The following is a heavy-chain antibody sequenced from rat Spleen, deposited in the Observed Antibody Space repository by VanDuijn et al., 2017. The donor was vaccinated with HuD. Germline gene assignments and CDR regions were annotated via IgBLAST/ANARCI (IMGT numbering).Heavy chain of an antibody. J-gene: IGHJ3*01. CDR3: ATSGGRVSRSAY. D-gene: IGHD1-1*01. CDR1: GFTFSNYG. CDR2: ISPTGGST. Sequence: EVQLVESGGGLVQPGRSLKLSCAASGFTFSNYGMHWIRQASTKGLEWFASISPTGGSTSYRDSVKGRFTISRENAKSTLCLHLDSLRAEDTAPYYFATSGGRVSRSAYWGQCTLVSVSS. V-gene: IGHV5-19*01.